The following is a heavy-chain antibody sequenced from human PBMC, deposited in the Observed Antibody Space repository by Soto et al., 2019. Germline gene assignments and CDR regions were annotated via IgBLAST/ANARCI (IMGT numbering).Heavy chain of an antibody. CDR3: ASRDPGTSVDY. Sequence: PTKTLSLTCAVSGGSFTSNNWWTWVRQPPGQGLEWIGEIYRTGSTSYNPSLKSRVTISLDKSENQFSLKVTSLTAADTAVYYCASRDPGTSVDYWGQGTLVTVSS. CDR2: IYRTGST. V-gene: IGHV4-4*02. J-gene: IGHJ4*02. CDR1: GGSFTSNNW. D-gene: IGHD1-7*01.